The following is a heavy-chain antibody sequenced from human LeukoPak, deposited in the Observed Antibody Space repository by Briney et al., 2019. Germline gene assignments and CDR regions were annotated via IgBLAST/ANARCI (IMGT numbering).Heavy chain of an antibody. D-gene: IGHD2-2*01. Sequence: SETLSLTCAVYGGSFSGYYWSWIRQPPGKGLEWIGEINHSGSTNYNPSLKSRVTISVDTSKNQFSLKLSSVTAADTAVYYCARGRNLVVVVPAAPERGPWGQGTLVTVSS. CDR3: ARGRNLVVVVPAAPERGP. CDR1: GGSFSGYY. CDR2: INHSGST. V-gene: IGHV4-34*01. J-gene: IGHJ5*02.